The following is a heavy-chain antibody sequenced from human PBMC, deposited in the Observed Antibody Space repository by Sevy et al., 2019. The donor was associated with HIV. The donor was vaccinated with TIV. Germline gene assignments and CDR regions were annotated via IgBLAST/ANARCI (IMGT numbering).Heavy chain of an antibody. CDR3: ARDKNSAMVTPFDF. CDR1: GFIVSNYW. V-gene: IGHV3-7*03. Sequence: GGSLRLSCVAPGFIVSNYWMNWVRQAPGMGLEWVAKIKEDGKETYYVDSVKGRFTISRDNAKNSLYLQMTSLRAEDTAVYYCARDKNSAMVTPFDFWGQGTLVTVSS. D-gene: IGHD5-18*01. CDR2: IKEDGKET. J-gene: IGHJ4*02.